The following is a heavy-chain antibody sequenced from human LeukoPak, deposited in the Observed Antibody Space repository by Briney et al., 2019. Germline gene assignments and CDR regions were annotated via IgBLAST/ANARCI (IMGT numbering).Heavy chain of an antibody. CDR3: ARGYSGYVWGGDAFDI. CDR1: GFTFSSYW. Sequence: GGSLRLSCAASGFTFSSYWMHWVRQAPGKGLVWVSRINSDGSSTSYADSVKGRFTISRDNAKNTLYLQMNSLRAEDTAVYYCARGYSGYVWGGDAFDIWGQGTMVTVSS. D-gene: IGHD5-12*01. J-gene: IGHJ3*02. V-gene: IGHV3-74*01. CDR2: INSDGSST.